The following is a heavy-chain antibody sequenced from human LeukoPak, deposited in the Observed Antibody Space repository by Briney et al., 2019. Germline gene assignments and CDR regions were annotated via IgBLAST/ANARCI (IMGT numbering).Heavy chain of an antibody. CDR2: IRSDGTNI. CDR3: VRGWGLDV. J-gene: IGHJ6*02. Sequence: GGSLRLSCAASGFTFSSYWMHWVRQAPGEGLVWVSRIRSDGTNINYADSVMGRFTISRDNAKNTLYLQMNSLRAEDTAVYYCVRGWGLDVWGQGTTVTVSS. CDR1: GFTFSSYW. V-gene: IGHV3-74*01.